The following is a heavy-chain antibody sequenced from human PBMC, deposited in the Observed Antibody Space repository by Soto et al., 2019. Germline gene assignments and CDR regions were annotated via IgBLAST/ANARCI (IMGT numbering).Heavy chain of an antibody. CDR3: ARGGSSDWQVALDI. CDR2: IKYSGSS. Sequence: SETLSLPCAVYAGSVSHDYWNWVRQSHGKGLEWIGKIKYSGSSNYNPSLRSRVSISVDMSKNQFSLRLTSVTAVDTAVYYCARGGSSDWQVALDIWGQGTMVTVSS. D-gene: IGHD6-19*01. V-gene: IGHV4-34*01. CDR1: AGSVSHDY. J-gene: IGHJ3*02.